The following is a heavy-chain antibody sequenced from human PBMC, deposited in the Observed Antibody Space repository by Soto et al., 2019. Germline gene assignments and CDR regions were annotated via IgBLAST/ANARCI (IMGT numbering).Heavy chain of an antibody. CDR1: GGSISSRDYY. CDR3: VRMTCEGLSKGDFHV. CDR2: IFYSGST. Sequence: QVQLQESGPGLMKPSQTLSLTGTVSGGSISSRDYYWSWVRQPHGKRLEWIGYIFYSGSTYYNPSLKSRLIISVYTSKKQFSLKLSSVTAADTAVDYCVRMTCEGLSKGDFHVWGQGTMVTVSS. J-gene: IGHJ3*01. V-gene: IGHV4-30-4*01. D-gene: IGHD2-15*01.